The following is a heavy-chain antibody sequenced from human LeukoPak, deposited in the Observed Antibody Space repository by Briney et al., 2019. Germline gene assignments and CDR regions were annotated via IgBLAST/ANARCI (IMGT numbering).Heavy chain of an antibody. V-gene: IGHV4-31*03. CDR3: ATEQSSIAAAGTTNWFDP. D-gene: IGHD6-13*01. Sequence: SQTLSLTCTVSGGSISSGGYYWSWIRQPPGKGLEWIGYIYYSGSTYYNPSLKSRVTISVDTSKNQFSLKLSSVTAADTAVYYCATEQSSIAAAGTTNWFDPWGQGTLVTVSS. CDR1: GGSISSGGYY. CDR2: IYYSGST. J-gene: IGHJ5*02.